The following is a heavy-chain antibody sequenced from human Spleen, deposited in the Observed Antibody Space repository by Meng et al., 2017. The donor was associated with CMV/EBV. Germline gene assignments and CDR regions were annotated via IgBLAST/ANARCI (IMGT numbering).Heavy chain of an antibody. D-gene: IGHD6-6*01. CDR2: LKHSVST. J-gene: IGHJ5*01. CDR1: GWSFSGYC. V-gene: IGHV4-34*01. CDR3: ARDRDEYSRSAAGNWFDS. Sequence: GAELLRTREHLSLTCAVYGWSFSGYCGSLTRQPPGKGREWIGKLKHSVSTNNNQCLKSRITIPVDTSKNQFSLKLSSVTAADTAVYYCARDRDEYSRSAAGNWFDSWGQGTLVTVSS.